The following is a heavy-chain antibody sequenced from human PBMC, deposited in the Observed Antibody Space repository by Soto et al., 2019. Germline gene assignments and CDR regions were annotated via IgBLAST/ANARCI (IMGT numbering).Heavy chain of an antibody. V-gene: IGHV1-46*01. J-gene: IGHJ4*02. Sequence: QVQLVQSGAEVKKPGASVKVSCKASGDTFTDYYIHWVRQAPGQGLEWMGTVNPSRSHTTFAQHSQGRIPMTRDTPTSTISMELTSRTSEDTAVYYCARGGRVVVVTAALDFWCQGTLVTVSS. CDR3: ARGGRVVVVTAALDF. D-gene: IGHD2-21*02. CDR2: VNPSRSHT. CDR1: GDTFTDYY.